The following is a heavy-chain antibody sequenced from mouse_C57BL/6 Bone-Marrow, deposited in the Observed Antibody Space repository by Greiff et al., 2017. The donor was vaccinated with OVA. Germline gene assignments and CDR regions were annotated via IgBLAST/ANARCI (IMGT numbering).Heavy chain of an antibody. V-gene: IGHV1-55*01. CDR2: IYPGSGST. D-gene: IGHD2-3*01. CDR1: GYTFTSYW. Sequence: QVQLQQPGAELVKPGASVKMSCKASGYTFTSYWITWVKQRPGQGLEWIGDIYPGSGSTNYNEKFKSKATLTVDTSSSTAYMQLSSLTSEDSAVYYCARWLLRWDYAMDYWGQGTSVTVSS. CDR3: ARWLLRWDYAMDY. J-gene: IGHJ4*01.